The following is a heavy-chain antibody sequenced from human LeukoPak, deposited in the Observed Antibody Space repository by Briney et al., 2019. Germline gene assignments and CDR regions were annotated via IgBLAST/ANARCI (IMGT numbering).Heavy chain of an antibody. J-gene: IGHJ3*02. D-gene: IGHD1-26*01. CDR3: AGEPSAGAIDAFDI. Sequence: SETLSLTCTVSGGSISSYYWSWIRQPPGKGLEWIGYIYYSGSTNYNPSLKSRVTISVDTSKNQFSLKLSSVTAADTAVYYCAGEPSAGAIDAFDIWGQGTMVTVSS. CDR1: GGSISSYY. V-gene: IGHV4-59*01. CDR2: IYYSGST.